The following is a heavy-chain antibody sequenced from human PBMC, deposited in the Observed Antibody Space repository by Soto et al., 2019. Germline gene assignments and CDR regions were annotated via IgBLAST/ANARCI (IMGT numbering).Heavy chain of an antibody. Sequence: GGSLRLSCATSGFTFSTCAMSWVRQAPGKGLEWVSIISGCGIFTFYADSVKGRFSISRDSSKNTLFLQMNSLRAEDTAVYYCAKHSSGSYRPFDHWGQGALVTVSS. CDR3: AKHSSGSYRPFDH. CDR1: GFTFSTCA. CDR2: ISGCGIFT. V-gene: IGHV3-23*01. D-gene: IGHD3-22*01. J-gene: IGHJ4*02.